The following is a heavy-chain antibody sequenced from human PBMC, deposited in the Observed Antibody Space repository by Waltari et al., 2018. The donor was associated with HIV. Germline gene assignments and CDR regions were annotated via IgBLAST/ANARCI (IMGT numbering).Heavy chain of an antibody. CDR3: ARGPIVGGYANY. D-gene: IGHD3-10*01. V-gene: IGHV1-2*05. J-gene: IGHJ4*02. CDR2: CAPDNPAT. Sequence: VQLVQSGAEVKKPGASVKISCKTSGCTFTNFFVHWVRQAPGGGLEWMGRCAPDNPATDPAHVLQDRLIMTGDTTTGTAYLELTSLTPNDTGFYFCARGPIVGGYANYWGQGTLVTVSS. CDR1: GCTFTNFF.